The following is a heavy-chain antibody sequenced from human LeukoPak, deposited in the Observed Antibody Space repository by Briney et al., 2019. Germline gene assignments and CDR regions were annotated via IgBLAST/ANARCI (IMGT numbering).Heavy chain of an antibody. CDR2: ISGSGGST. CDR3: AKAQYRDVIVVVPAALNDY. Sequence: GGSLRLSCAASGFTFSGYAMSWVRQAPGKGLEWVSAISGSGGSTYYADSVKGRFTISRDNSKNTLYLQMNSLRAEDTAVYYCAKAQYRDVIVVVPAALNDYWGQGTLVTVSS. D-gene: IGHD2-2*01. CDR1: GFTFSGYA. V-gene: IGHV3-23*01. J-gene: IGHJ4*02.